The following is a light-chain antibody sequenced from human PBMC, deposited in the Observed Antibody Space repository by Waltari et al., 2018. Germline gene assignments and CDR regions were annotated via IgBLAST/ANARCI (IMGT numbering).Light chain of an antibody. CDR1: QSISRF. V-gene: IGKV3-20*01. J-gene: IGKJ1*01. CDR3: QKYGSLPAT. Sequence: EIMLTQSPGTLSLSPGERATLSCRASQSISRFLAWYQQKPGQAPRLLIYDASTRATGIPDRFSGSGSGTDFSLTISRLEPEDNAVYYCQKYGSLPATFGQGTKVEIK. CDR2: DAS.